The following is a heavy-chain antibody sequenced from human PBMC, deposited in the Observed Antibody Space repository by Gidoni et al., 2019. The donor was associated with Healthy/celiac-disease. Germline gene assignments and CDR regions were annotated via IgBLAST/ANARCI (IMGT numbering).Heavy chain of an antibody. V-gene: IGHV4-34*01. J-gene: IGHJ6*02. CDR2: INHSGST. CDR1: GGSFSGYY. Sequence: QVQLQQWGAGLLKPSETLSLTCAVYGGSFSGYYWSWIRQPPGKGLEWIGEINHSGSTNYNPSLKSRVTISVDTSKNQFSLKLSSVTAADTAVYYCARIQIIVVVPRYYYGMDVWGQGTTVTVSS. D-gene: IGHD2-2*01. CDR3: ARIQIIVVVPRYYYGMDV.